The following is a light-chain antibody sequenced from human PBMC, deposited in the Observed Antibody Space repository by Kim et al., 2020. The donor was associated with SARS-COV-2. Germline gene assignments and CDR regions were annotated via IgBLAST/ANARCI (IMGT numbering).Light chain of an antibody. J-gene: IGLJ3*02. CDR2: YDS. Sequence: SYELTQPPSVSVAPGKTARITCGENNIGSKSVHWYQQKPGQAPVLVIYYDSDRPSGIPERFSGSNSGNTATLTISRVEAGDEADYYCQVWDSSSDHPVFGGVTQLTVL. V-gene: IGLV3-21*04. CDR1: NIGSKS. CDR3: QVWDSSSDHPV.